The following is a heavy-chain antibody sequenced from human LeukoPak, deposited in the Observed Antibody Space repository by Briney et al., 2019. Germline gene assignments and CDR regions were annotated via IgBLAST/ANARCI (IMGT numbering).Heavy chain of an antibody. CDR2: INHSGST. V-gene: IGHV4-34*01. CDR1: GGSFSGYY. D-gene: IGHD5-18*01. J-gene: IGHJ6*03. Sequence: SETLSLTCAVYGGSFSGYYWSWIRQPPGKGLEWIGEINHSGSTNYNPSLKSRVTISVDTSKNQFSLKLSSVTAADTAVYYCARVYSYGYDPYYYYYTDVWGKGTTVTVSS. CDR3: ARVYSYGYDPYYYYYTDV.